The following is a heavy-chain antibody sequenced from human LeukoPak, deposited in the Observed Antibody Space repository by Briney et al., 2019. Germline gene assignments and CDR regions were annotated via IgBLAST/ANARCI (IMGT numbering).Heavy chain of an antibody. CDR2: ISSSGSTI. Sequence: GGSLRLSCAASGFTFSDYYMSWIRQAPGEGLEWVSYISSSGSTIYYADSVKGRFTISRDNAKNSLYLQMNSLRADDTAVYYCAKAYGSGRGFDYFDYWGQGTLVTVSS. D-gene: IGHD3-10*01. CDR1: GFTFSDYY. CDR3: AKAYGSGRGFDYFDY. V-gene: IGHV3-11*01. J-gene: IGHJ4*02.